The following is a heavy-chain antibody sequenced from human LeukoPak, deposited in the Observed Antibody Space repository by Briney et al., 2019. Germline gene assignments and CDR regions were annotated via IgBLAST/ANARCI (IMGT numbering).Heavy chain of an antibody. CDR1: GFTFSSYA. Sequence: GRSLRLSCAASGFTFSSYAMSWVRQAPGKGLEWVSGIIGSGGSTYYADSVKERFTISRDNSTNTLYRQVDSQIAEDTAVYYCAKAPSYSDAFDIWGLGTVVTVSS. CDR2: IIGSGGST. D-gene: IGHD1-26*01. J-gene: IGHJ3*02. V-gene: IGHV3-23*01. CDR3: AKAPSYSDAFDI.